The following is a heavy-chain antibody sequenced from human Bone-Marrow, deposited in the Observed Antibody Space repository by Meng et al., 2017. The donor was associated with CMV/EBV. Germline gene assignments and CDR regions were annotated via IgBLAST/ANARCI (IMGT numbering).Heavy chain of an antibody. CDR3: AKDRLQVVWFDP. CDR2: IRYDGSNK. J-gene: IGHJ5*02. D-gene: IGHD4-11*01. Sequence: GESLKISCAASGFTFSSYGMHWVRQAPGKGLEWVAFIRYDGSNKYYADSVKGRFTISRDNSKNTLYLQMNNLRAEDTAVYYCAKDRLQVVWFDPWGQGTLVTVSS. CDR1: GFTFSSYG. V-gene: IGHV3-30*02.